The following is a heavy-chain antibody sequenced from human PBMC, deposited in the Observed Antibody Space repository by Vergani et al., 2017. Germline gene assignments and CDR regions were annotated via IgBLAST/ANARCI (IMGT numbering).Heavy chain of an antibody. J-gene: IGHJ5*02. D-gene: IGHD4-17*01. CDR3: AKTTPEDGCGDYGAWFDP. CDR2: ISGSGGST. Sequence: VQLVESGGGVVQPGRSLRLSCAASGFTFSSYAMSWVRQAPGKGLEWVSAISGSGGSTYYADSGKGRFTISRDKSKNTLYLQMHSLRAEDTAVYYCAKTTPEDGCGDYGAWFDPWGQGTLVTVSS. V-gene: IGHV3-23*04. CDR1: GFTFSSYA.